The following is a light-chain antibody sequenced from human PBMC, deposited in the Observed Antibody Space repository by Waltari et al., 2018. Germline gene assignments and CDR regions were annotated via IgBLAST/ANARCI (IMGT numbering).Light chain of an antibody. CDR2: EVS. Sequence: QSALTQPASVSGSPGQSITISCTGTSTDVGGYVYVSWYQQYPGRAPKLIIYEVSYRPSGISTRFSGSKSGNTASLTISGLQADDEADYYCSSHTSTVPHVFGTGTRVTV. CDR1: STDVGGYVY. V-gene: IGLV2-14*03. J-gene: IGLJ1*01. CDR3: SSHTSTVPHV.